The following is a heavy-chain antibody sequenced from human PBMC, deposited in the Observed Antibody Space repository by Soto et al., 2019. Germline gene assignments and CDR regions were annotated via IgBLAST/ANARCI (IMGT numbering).Heavy chain of an antibody. J-gene: IGHJ3*02. D-gene: IGHD1-1*01. CDR2: ISYDGSNK. CDR1: GFTFSSYG. Sequence: GGSLRLSCAASGFTFSSYGMHWVRQAPGKGLEWVAVISYDGSNKYYADSVKGRFTISRDNSKNTLYLQMNSLRAEDTAVYYCAKLTTTGTTADVAFDIWGQGTMVTVSS. V-gene: IGHV3-30*18. CDR3: AKLTTTGTTADVAFDI.